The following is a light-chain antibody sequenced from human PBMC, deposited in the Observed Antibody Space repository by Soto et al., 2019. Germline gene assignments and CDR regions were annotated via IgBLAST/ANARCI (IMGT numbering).Light chain of an antibody. V-gene: IGLV3-21*04. CDR2: YDS. Sequence: SYELTQPPSVSVAPGKTARITCGGNNIGSKSVHWYQQKPGQAPVLVIYYDSDRPSGIPERFSGSNSGNTATLTISRVEAGDEPDYYCQVWDSSSDPWVFGGGTKLPVL. J-gene: IGLJ3*02. CDR1: NIGSKS. CDR3: QVWDSSSDPWV.